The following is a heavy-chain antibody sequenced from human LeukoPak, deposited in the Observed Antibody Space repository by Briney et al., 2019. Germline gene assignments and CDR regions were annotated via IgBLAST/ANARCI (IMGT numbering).Heavy chain of an antibody. V-gene: IGHV3-30*02. CDR1: GFTFSSYG. D-gene: IGHD3-22*01. CDR3: ASVYDSSGYPYYFDY. J-gene: IGHJ4*02. CDR2: IRYDGSNK. Sequence: QPGGSLRLSCAASGFTFSSYGMHWVRQAPGKGLEWVAFIRYDGSNKYYADSVKGRFTISRDNSKNTLYLQMNSLRAEDTAVYYCASVYDSSGYPYYFDYWGQGTLVTVSS.